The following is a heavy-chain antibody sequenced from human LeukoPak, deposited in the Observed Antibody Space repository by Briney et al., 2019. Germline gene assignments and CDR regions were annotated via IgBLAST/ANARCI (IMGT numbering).Heavy chain of an antibody. CDR2: INQDASEI. J-gene: IGHJ4*02. CDR3: ATDRDNSDWQKRFDS. D-gene: IGHD2-21*02. CDR1: GFTFSTYW. Sequence: GGSLRLSCAASGFTFSTYWMNWYRQAPGKGLEWVGNINQDASEINYVDSVRGRFTISRDNAKNSLHLQMNSLRAEDTAVFYCATDRDNSDWQKRFDSWGQGTLVTVSS. V-gene: IGHV3-7*01.